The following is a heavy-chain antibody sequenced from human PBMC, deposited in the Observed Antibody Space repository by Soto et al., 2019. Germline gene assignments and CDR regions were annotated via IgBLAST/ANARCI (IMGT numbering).Heavy chain of an antibody. Sequence: QVQLVQSGAEVKKPGASVKVSCKASGYTFTGYYMHWVRQAPGQGLEWMGWINPNSGGTNYAQKFQGWVTMTWDTSISPAYMELSRLRSDDTAVYYCARGGDDYGDFRGWFDPWGQGTLVTVSS. V-gene: IGHV1-2*04. CDR2: INPNSGGT. J-gene: IGHJ5*02. D-gene: IGHD4-17*01. CDR1: GYTFTGYY. CDR3: ARGGDDYGDFRGWFDP.